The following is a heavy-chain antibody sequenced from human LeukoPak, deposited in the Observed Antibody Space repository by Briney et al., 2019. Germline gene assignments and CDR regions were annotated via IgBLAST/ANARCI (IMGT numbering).Heavy chain of an antibody. CDR3: ARDRDVIVTAIHYDAFDI. CDR1: GFTFSSSW. Sequence: PGRSLRLSCAASGFTFSSSWMHWVRQAPGKGLVWVSRINIDGSNTIYADSVKGRFTISRDNAKNTLYLQMNSLRHEDTAVYYCARDRDVIVTAIHYDAFDIWGQGTMVTVSS. V-gene: IGHV3-74*01. D-gene: IGHD2-21*02. CDR2: INIDGSNT. J-gene: IGHJ3*02.